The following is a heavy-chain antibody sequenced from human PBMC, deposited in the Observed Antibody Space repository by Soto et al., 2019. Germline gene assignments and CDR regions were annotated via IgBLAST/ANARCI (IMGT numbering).Heavy chain of an antibody. J-gene: IGHJ6*03. CDR3: AADLVSGYSGYDSYYYYYYYMDV. Sequence: GGSLRLSCAASGFTFSSYAMHWVRQAPGKGLEYVSAISSNGGSTYYANSVKGRFTISRDNSKNTSYLQMGSLRAEDLAVYYCAADLVSGYSGYDSYYYYYYYMDVWGKGTTVTVSS. CDR1: GFTFSSYA. D-gene: IGHD5-12*01. CDR2: ISSNGGST. V-gene: IGHV3-64*01.